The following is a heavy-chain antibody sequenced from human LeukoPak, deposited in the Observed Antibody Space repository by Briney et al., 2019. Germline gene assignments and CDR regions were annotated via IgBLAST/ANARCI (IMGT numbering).Heavy chain of an antibody. CDR1: GYTFIGYY. J-gene: IGHJ4*02. CDR2: MNPNSGVT. CDR3: ARDFMVRGVTTPDY. V-gene: IGHV1-2*02. Sequence: ASVKVSCKAFGYTFIGYYMHWVRQAPGQGLQWMGWMNPNSGVTNYAQKFQGRVTMTRVTSISTAYMELSGLRYDDTAVYYCARDFMVRGVTTPDYWGQGTLVTVSS. D-gene: IGHD3-10*01.